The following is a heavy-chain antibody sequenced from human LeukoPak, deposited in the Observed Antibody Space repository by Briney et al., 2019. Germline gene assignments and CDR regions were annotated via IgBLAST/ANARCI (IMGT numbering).Heavy chain of an antibody. CDR2: ISGSGGRT. CDR3: AHVAGWAAAGTYYFDY. J-gene: IGHJ4*02. V-gene: IGHV3-23*01. D-gene: IGHD6-13*01. Sequence: PGGSLRLSCAASGFTFSSYAMSWVRQAPGKGLEWVSAISGSGGRTYYADSVKGRFTISRDNSKNTLYLQMNSLRAEDTAVYYCAHVAGWAAAGTYYFDYWGQGTLVTVSS. CDR1: GFTFSSYA.